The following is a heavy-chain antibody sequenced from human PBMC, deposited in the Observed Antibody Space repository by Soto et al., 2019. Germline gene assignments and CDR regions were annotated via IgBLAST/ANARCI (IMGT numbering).Heavy chain of an antibody. V-gene: IGHV1-8*01. CDR3: ARRLQGIAARWDPMNNWFDP. J-gene: IGHJ5*02. CDR1: GYTFTSYD. CDR2: MNPNSGNT. Sequence: QVQLVQSGAEVKKPGASVKVSCKASGYTFTSYDINWVRQATGQGLEWMGWMNPNSGNTGYAQKFQGKVTMTRNTSKSTAYMELSSLRPEDTAVYYCARRLQGIAARWDPMNNWFDPWGQGTLVTVSS. D-gene: IGHD6-6*01.